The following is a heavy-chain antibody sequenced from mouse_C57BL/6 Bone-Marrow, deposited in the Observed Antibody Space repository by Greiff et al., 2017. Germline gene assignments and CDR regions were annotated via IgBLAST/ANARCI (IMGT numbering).Heavy chain of an antibody. CDR3: AREITV. CDR1: GYTFTSYW. CDR2: IDPYDSYT. D-gene: IGHD1-1*01. V-gene: IGHV1-59*01. J-gene: IGHJ3*01. Sequence: QVQLQQPGAELVRPGTSVKLSCKASGYTFTSYWMHWVKQRPGQGLEWIGVIDPYDSYTNYNQKFKGKATLTVDTSSSTAYMQLSSLTSEDSAVYYCAREITVWGRGTLVTVSA.